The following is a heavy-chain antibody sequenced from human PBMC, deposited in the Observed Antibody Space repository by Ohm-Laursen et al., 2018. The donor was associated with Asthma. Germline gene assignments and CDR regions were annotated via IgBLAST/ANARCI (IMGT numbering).Heavy chain of an antibody. D-gene: IGHD1-26*01. CDR3: AREDNSGSYGAFDY. CDR1: GFNFSSYA. V-gene: IGHV3-30-3*01. J-gene: IGHJ4*02. Sequence: SLRLSCSASGFNFSSYAMHWVRQAPGKGLEWVAVISYDGSNKYYADSVKGRFTISRDNSKNTLYLQMNSLRAEDTAVYYCAREDNSGSYGAFDYWGQGTLVTVSS. CDR2: ISYDGSNK.